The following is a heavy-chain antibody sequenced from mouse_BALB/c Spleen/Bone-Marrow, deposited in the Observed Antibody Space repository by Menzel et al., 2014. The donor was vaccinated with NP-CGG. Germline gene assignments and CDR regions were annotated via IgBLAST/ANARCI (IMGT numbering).Heavy chain of an antibody. Sequence: VQLKESGPEVVKPGASVKMSCKASGYTFTSYVLHWVKQKPGQGLEWIGYINPDNDGTKYNEKLKGKATLTSDKSSRTAYMELSSLTSEDSTVYYCARFGYYGSPYAMDYWGQGTSVTVSS. CDR1: GYTFTSYV. V-gene: IGHV1-14*01. CDR2: INPDNDGT. CDR3: ARFGYYGSPYAMDY. J-gene: IGHJ4*01. D-gene: IGHD1-1*01.